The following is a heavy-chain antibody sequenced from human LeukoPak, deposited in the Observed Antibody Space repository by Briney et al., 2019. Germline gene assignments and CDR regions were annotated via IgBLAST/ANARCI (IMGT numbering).Heavy chain of an antibody. CDR2: INHSGST. CDR3: ARGRHLKPYSPNWFDP. CDR1: GGSFSGYY. Sequence: SEALSLTCAVYGGSFSGYYWSWIRQPPGKGLEWIGEINHSGSTNYNPSLKSRVTISVDTSKNQFSLKLSSVTAADTAVYYCARGRHLKPYSPNWFDPWGQGTLVTVSS. D-gene: IGHD6-13*01. J-gene: IGHJ5*02. V-gene: IGHV4-34*01.